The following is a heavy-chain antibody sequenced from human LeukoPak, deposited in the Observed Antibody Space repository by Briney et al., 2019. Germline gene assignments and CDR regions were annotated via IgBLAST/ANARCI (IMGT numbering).Heavy chain of an antibody. D-gene: IGHD2-2*01. J-gene: IGHJ6*02. CDR3: ARAIVVVPAAYYGMDV. Sequence: QPGGSLRLSCAASEFTFSSYGMHWVRQAPGKGLEWVAVIWYDGSNKYYADSVKGRFTISRDNSKNTLYLQMNSLRAEDTAVYYCARAIVVVPAAYYGMDVWGQGTTVTVSS. V-gene: IGHV3-33*08. CDR1: EFTFSSYG. CDR2: IWYDGSNK.